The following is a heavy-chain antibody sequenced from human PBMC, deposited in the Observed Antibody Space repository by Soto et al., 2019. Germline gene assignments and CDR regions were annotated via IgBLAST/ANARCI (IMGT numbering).Heavy chain of an antibody. V-gene: IGHV3-30-3*01. CDR2: ISYDGSNK. CDR1: GFTFSDYA. Sequence: QVQLVESGGGVVQPGRSLRLSCAASGFTFSDYALHWVRQAPGKGLEWVAVISYDGSNKFYADSMKGRFTLSRDNSRNMLYLQMNSLRAEDTAVYYCARDQGQQLGEGRVSYFDYWGQGTLVTVSS. J-gene: IGHJ4*02. CDR3: ARDQGQQLGEGRVSYFDY. D-gene: IGHD6-13*01.